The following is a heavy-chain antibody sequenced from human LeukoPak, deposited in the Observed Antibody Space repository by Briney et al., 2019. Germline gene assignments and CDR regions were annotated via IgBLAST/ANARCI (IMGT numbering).Heavy chain of an antibody. J-gene: IGHJ4*02. CDR1: GGSVNSGSYY. V-gene: IGHV4-61*01. CDR2: IYYSGST. CDR3: ARAAYSGSYHSDY. D-gene: IGHD1-26*01. Sequence: SETLSLTCTVSGGSVNSGSYYWHWIRQPPGKGLEWIGYIYYSGSTNYNPSLKSRVTISVDTSKNQFSLKLSSVTAADTAVYYCARAAYSGSYHSDYWGQGTLVTVSS.